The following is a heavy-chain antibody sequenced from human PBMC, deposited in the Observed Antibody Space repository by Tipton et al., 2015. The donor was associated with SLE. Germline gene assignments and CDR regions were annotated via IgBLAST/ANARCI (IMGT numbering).Heavy chain of an antibody. V-gene: IGHV4-39*07. CDR2: VSYRGST. D-gene: IGHD3-22*01. CDR3: ALQYDSTGYYWF. Sequence: LRLSCTVSDDSFSNFYYNWAWIRQPPGKGLEWIGSVSYRGSTDYNSSLKSRVSMFVGTSQKQISLRLNSVTAADTAVYYCALQYDSTGYYWFWSQGTLVTVSS. CDR1: DDSFSNFYYN. J-gene: IGHJ4*02.